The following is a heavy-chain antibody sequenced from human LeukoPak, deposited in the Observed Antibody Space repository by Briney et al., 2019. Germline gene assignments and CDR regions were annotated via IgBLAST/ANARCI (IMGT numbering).Heavy chain of an antibody. J-gene: IGHJ4*02. Sequence: SVKVSCKASGGTFSSYAISWVRQAPGQGLEWMGRIIPIFCTANYAQKFQGRVTITTDESTSTAYMELSSLRSEDTAVYYCARKSYIVATITGFDYWGQGTLVTVSS. CDR2: IIPIFCTA. CDR1: GGTFSSYA. V-gene: IGHV1-69*05. D-gene: IGHD5-12*01. CDR3: ARKSYIVATITGFDY.